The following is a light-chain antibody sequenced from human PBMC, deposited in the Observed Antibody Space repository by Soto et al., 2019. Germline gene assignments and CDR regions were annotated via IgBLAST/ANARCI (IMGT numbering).Light chain of an antibody. J-gene: IGKJ1*01. CDR2: GAS. CDR1: QSVSSNY. Sequence: EIVLTQSPGTLSLSPGERATLSCRASQSVSSNYLAWFQQRPGQAPRLLIYGASSRATGIPDRFSGSGSGTDFTFTISRPEPEDFAAYYCQQYGSSPPTFGQGTKVEIK. CDR3: QQYGSSPPT. V-gene: IGKV3-20*01.